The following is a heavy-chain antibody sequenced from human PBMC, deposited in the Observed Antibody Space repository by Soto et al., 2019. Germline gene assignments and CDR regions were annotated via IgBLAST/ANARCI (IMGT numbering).Heavy chain of an antibody. Sequence: GSLRRPCTVSGLTLRSYAMTWIRQTPEKGLEWVSTISGRSAVPSYADSVNGRFTVSRDNSKNTLYLQMNSLRPDDTAIYYCAKGGPFTGGFDPWGQGTLVTVSS. V-gene: IGHV3-23*01. CDR1: GLTLRSYA. CDR2: ISGRSAVP. CDR3: AKGGPFTGGFDP. D-gene: IGHD3-16*01. J-gene: IGHJ5*02.